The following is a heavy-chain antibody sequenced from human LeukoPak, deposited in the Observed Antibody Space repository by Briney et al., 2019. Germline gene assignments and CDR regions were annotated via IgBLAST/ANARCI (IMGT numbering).Heavy chain of an antibody. J-gene: IGHJ3*02. CDR2: INPSGGST. D-gene: IGHD3-10*01. CDR3: ARDWVGVLLWFGEPKGDAFDI. V-gene: IGHV1-46*01. CDR1: GYTFTSYY. Sequence: GASVKVSCNASGYTFTSYYMHWVRQAPGQGLEWMGIINPSGGSTSYAQKFQGRVTMTRDTSTSTVYMELSSLRSEDTAVYYCARDWVGVLLWFGEPKGDAFDIWGQGTMVTVSS.